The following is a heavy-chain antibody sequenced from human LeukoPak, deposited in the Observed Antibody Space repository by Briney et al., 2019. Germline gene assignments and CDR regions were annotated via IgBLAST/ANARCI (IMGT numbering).Heavy chain of an antibody. D-gene: IGHD6-13*01. CDR1: GSTFTTYS. CDR3: ASWGRAAAGTPY. V-gene: IGHV3-21*01. CDR2: ISFSSSYK. Sequence: GGSLRLSCEASGSTFTTYSMTWVRQAPGKGLEWVSSISFSSSYKYYADSVKGRFTISRDNAKNSLYLQMNSLRAEDTAVYYCASWGRAAAGTPYWGQGTLVTVSS. J-gene: IGHJ4*02.